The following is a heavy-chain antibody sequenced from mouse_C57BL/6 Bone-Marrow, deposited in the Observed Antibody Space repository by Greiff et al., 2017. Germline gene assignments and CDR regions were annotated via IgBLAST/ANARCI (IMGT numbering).Heavy chain of an antibody. CDR3: ARGGLVDYFDD. CDR2: IHPNSGST. J-gene: IGHJ2*01. D-gene: IGHD3-3*01. V-gene: IGHV1-64*01. Sequence: QVQLQQPGAELVKPGASVKLSCKASGYTFTSSWMNWVKQRPGQGLEWIGMIHPNSGSTNYNEKFKSKATLTVDKSSSTAYMQLRSLTSEDSAVYYCARGGLVDYFDDWGQGTTLTVSS. CDR1: GYTFTSSW.